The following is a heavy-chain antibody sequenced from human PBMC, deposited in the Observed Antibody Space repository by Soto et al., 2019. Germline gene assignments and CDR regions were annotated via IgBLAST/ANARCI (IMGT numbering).Heavy chain of an antibody. J-gene: IGHJ4*02. D-gene: IGHD3-22*01. Sequence: GGSVRVSWGAVGGRGIGNDGSWVRQAPGKGLALVSVMYSGGSTYYADSVKGRFTIYRDNSKNTLYLQMNSLRAEDTPVYYFAGSTYSYDSRGYRIGVPPAGYYFDNWGQGTLVTVSS. CDR1: GGRGIGND. CDR3: AGSTYSYDSRGYRIGVPPAGYYFDN. CDR2: MYSGGST. V-gene: IGHV3-53*01.